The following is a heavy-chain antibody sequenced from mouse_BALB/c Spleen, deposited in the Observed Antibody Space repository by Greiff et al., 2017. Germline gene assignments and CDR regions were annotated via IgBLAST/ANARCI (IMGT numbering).Heavy chain of an antibody. J-gene: IGHJ4*01. Sequence: EVKLEESGPGLVKPSQSLSLTCSVTGYSITSGYYWNWIRQFPGNKLEWMGYISYDGSNNYNPSLKNRISITRDTSKNQFFLKLNSVTTEDTATYYCARVGGYSSMDYWGQGTSVTVSS. CDR3: ARVGGYSSMDY. CDR2: ISYDGSN. V-gene: IGHV3-6*02. D-gene: IGHD2-3*01. CDR1: GYSITSGYY.